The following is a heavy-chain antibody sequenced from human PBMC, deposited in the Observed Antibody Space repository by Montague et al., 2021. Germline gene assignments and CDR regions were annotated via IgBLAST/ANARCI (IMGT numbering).Heavy chain of an antibody. Sequence: SLRLSCAASGFSFSSYWMHWARQAPGKGLLWVSRITLDGSSTPFADSVKGRFTTSRDNAKATLYLQMNSLRVEDTAVYYCARNLASAAPGASDIWGQGTMVTVSS. CDR1: GFSFSSYW. J-gene: IGHJ3*02. V-gene: IGHV3-74*01. D-gene: IGHD6-13*01. CDR2: ITLDGSST. CDR3: ARNLASAAPGASDI.